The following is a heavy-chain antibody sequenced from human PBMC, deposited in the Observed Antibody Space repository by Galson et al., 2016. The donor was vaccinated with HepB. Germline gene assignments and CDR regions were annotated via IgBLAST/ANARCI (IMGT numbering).Heavy chain of an antibody. D-gene: IGHD3-16*01. CDR1: GGSISGYY. J-gene: IGHJ5*02. CDR3: ARDPFGLGWFDP. CDR2: IYYSGDT. V-gene: IGHV4-59*01. Sequence: ETLSLTCTVSGGSISGYYWSWIRQPPGKGLGWIGFIYYSGDTNYNPSLKSRVTMSIDTSKSQLSLNLNSMTAADTAVYYCARDPFGLGWFDPWGQGTLVTVSS.